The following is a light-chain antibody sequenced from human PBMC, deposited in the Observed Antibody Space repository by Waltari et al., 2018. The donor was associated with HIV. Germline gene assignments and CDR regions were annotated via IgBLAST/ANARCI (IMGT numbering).Light chain of an antibody. CDR1: TVNSKY. Sequence: SFELAQPPSASVSPGQTAIIPCSGGTVNSKYINWYYQQSGQAPVLVIYQNDKRPSGIAERISGSKSGNTATLTISGSLPTDEADYYCQTWDTSDVVFGGGTKLTVL. J-gene: IGLJ2*01. CDR3: QTWDTSDVV. CDR2: QND. V-gene: IGLV3-1*01.